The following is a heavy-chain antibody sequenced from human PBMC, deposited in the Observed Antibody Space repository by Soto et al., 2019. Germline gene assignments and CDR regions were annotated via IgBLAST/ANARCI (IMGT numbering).Heavy chain of an antibody. D-gene: IGHD5-18*01. CDR1: GYEFSTYW. CDR3: ARHAVASVDTRITWFDP. CDR2: IYPGDSDT. J-gene: IGHJ5*02. Sequence: GESLKISCKGSGYEFSTYWIGWVRQMPGKGLEWLGIIYPGDSDTRYSPSFQGQVTISADKSISTAYLQWSSLKASDTAMYYGARHAVASVDTRITWFDPWGQGTLVTVSS. V-gene: IGHV5-51*01.